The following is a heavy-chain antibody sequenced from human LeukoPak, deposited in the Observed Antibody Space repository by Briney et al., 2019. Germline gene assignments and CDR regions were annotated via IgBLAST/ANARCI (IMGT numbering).Heavy chain of an antibody. CDR1: GFTFSSYA. D-gene: IGHD2-2*02. CDR3: AKNLALELYHISGMDV. V-gene: IGHV3-23*01. Sequence: GGSLRLSCAASGFTFSSYAMSWVRQAPGKGLEWVSAISGSGGSTYYADSVKGRFTISRDNSKNTLYLQMNSLRAEDTAVYYCAKNLALELYHISGMDVWGQGTTVTVSS. CDR2: ISGSGGST. J-gene: IGHJ6*02.